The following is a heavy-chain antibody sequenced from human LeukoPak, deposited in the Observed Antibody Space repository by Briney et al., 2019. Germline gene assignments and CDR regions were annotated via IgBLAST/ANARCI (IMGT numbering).Heavy chain of an antibody. CDR3: ARVLGAEGLIDY. J-gene: IGHJ4*02. Sequence: PSQTLSLTCTVSGGSISSGGYYWSWIRQHPGKGLEWIGYIYYSGSTYYNPSLKSRVTISVDTSKNQFSLKLSSVTAADTAVYYCARVLGAEGLIDYWGQGTLVTVSS. CDR1: GGSISSGGYY. D-gene: IGHD3/OR15-3a*01. V-gene: IGHV4-31*03. CDR2: IYYSGST.